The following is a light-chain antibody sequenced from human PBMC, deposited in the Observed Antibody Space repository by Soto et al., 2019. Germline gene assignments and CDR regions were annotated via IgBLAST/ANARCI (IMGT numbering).Light chain of an antibody. Sequence: IVMTQSPATLSLSPGESATLSCRATRSVSSYLAWYQQKPGQAPRILIYDESSRPTDIPARFSGSGSGTDLTLTISSLEPEDFALYYCQKRSNWPITCGQGTRLEIK. CDR2: DES. V-gene: IGKV3-11*01. CDR1: RSVSSY. J-gene: IGKJ5*01. CDR3: QKRSNWPIT.